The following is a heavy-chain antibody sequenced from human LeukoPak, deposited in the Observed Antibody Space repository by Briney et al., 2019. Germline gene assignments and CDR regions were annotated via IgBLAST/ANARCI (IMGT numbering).Heavy chain of an antibody. CDR1: GFTFSSYA. CDR3: ARPPSSMVRGVIPFDY. J-gene: IGHJ4*02. CDR2: ISYDGSNK. D-gene: IGHD3-10*01. V-gene: IGHV3-30*04. Sequence: GGSLRLSCAASGFTFSSYAMHWVRQAPGKGLEWVAVISYDGSNKYYADSVKGRFTISRDNSKNTLYLQMNSLRADDTAVYYCARPPSSMVRGVIPFDYWGQGTLVTVSS.